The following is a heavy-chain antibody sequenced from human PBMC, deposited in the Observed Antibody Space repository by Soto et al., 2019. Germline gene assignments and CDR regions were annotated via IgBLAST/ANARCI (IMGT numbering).Heavy chain of an antibody. Sequence: PGESLKISCKGSGYSFTSYWIGWVRQMPGKGLEWMGIIYPGDSDTRYSPSFQGQVTISADKSISTAYLQWSSLKASDTAMYYCARGGWNYESLTGYYLYNWFDPWAQGTLVTVSS. CDR1: GYSFTSYW. CDR2: IYPGDSDT. D-gene: IGHD3-9*01. CDR3: ARGGWNYESLTGYYLYNWFDP. V-gene: IGHV5-51*01. J-gene: IGHJ5*02.